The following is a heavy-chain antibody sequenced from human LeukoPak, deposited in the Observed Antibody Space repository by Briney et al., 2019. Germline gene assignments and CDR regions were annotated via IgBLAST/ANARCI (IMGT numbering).Heavy chain of an antibody. J-gene: IGHJ4*02. CDR1: GESFSGYY. CDR2: INHSGST. Sequence: SETLSLTCAVYGESFSGYYWSWIRQPPGKGLEWIGEINHSGSTNYNPSLKSRVTISVDTSKNQFSLKLSSVTAADTAVYYCAVVSGGYFGYWGQGTLVTVSS. CDR3: AVVSGGYFGY. D-gene: IGHD1-26*01. V-gene: IGHV4-34*01.